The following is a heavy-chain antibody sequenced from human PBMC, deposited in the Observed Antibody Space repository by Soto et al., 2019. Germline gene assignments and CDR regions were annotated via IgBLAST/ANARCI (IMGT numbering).Heavy chain of an antibody. CDR1: GFTFSDYS. CDR3: ARSGDNYNLLDY. V-gene: IGHV3-11*06. D-gene: IGHD1-1*01. J-gene: IGHJ4*02. CDR2: SSNSGTFT. Sequence: PGGSLRLSCEASGFTFSDYSMSWIRQAPGKGLEWIAYSSNSGTFTKYADSVKGRFSISRDNAKNSLYLQINNLSGEDTATYFCARSGDNYNLLDYWGQGTPVTVSS.